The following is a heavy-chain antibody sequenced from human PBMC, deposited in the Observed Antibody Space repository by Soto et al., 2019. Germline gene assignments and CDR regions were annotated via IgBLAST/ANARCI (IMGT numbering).Heavy chain of an antibody. CDR2: ISYDGSNK. CDR1: GCTFSIYG. J-gene: IGHJ6*02. D-gene: IGHD1-26*01. CDR3: AKNRELRSYYYYGMDV. Sequence: PXGSLRRSCVASGCTFSIYGMHWVRKAPGKGLEWVAVISYDGSNKYYADSVKGRFTISRDNSKNTLYLQMNSLRAEDTAVYYCAKNRELRSYYYYGMDVWGQGTTVTVSS. V-gene: IGHV3-30*18.